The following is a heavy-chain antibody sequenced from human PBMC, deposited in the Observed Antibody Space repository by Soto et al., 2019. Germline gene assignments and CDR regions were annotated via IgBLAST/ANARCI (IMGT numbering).Heavy chain of an antibody. V-gene: IGHV1-2*04. CDR1: GDSFNDYC. J-gene: IGHJ6*03. CDR3: ARESGGATATLDYYYFYMDA. CDR2: INPNGGVT. Sequence: QVRLVQSGAEVRKPGASVTVSCRSSGDSFNDYCIHWVRQAPGQGFEWMGWINPNGGVTKYAQKFQGWVGMTRDTSIRTVYMQLSRLRSDDTAVYYCARESGGATATLDYYYFYMDAWGTGTTVTVSS. D-gene: IGHD5-12*01.